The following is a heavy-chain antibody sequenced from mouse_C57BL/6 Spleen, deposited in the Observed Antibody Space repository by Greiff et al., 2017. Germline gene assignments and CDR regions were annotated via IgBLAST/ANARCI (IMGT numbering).Heavy chain of an antibody. J-gene: IGHJ4*01. D-gene: IGHD3-2*02. CDR3: ARSETAQATGYAMDY. CDR1: GYTFTSYW. CDR2: IYPGSGST. Sequence: QVQLQQPGAELVKPGASVKMSCKASGYTFTSYWITWVKQRPGQGLEWIGDIYPGSGSTNYNEKFKSKATLTVDTSSSTAYMQLSSLTSEDSAVYYCARSETAQATGYAMDYWGQGTSVTVSS. V-gene: IGHV1-55*01.